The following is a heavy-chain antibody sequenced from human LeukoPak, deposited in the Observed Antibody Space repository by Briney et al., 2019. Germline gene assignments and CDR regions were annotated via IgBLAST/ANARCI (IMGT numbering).Heavy chain of an antibody. J-gene: IGHJ6*02. CDR2: ISSSSSYI. V-gene: IGHV3-21*01. D-gene: IGHD4-17*01. Sequence: GGSLRLSCAASGFTFSSYSMNWVRQAPGKGLEWVSSISSSSSYIYYADSVKGRFTISRDNAKNSLYLQMNSLRAEDTAVYYCARDFSDYPSYYYYYGMDVWGQGTTVTVSS. CDR1: GFTFSSYS. CDR3: ARDFSDYPSYYYYYGMDV.